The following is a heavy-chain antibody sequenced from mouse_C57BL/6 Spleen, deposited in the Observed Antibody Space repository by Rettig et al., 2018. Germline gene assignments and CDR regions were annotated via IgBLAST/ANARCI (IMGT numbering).Heavy chain of an antibody. V-gene: IGHV1-59*01. CDR1: GYTFTSYW. CDR3: ARGDGSSHWYFDV. Sequence: QVQLQQPGAELVRPGTSVKLSCKSSGYTFTSYWMHWVKQRPGQGLEWIGVIDPSDSYTNYNQKFKGKATLTVDTSSSTAYMQLRSLTSEDSAVYYCARGDGSSHWYFDVWGTGTTV. CDR2: IDPSDSYT. J-gene: IGHJ1*03. D-gene: IGHD1-1*01.